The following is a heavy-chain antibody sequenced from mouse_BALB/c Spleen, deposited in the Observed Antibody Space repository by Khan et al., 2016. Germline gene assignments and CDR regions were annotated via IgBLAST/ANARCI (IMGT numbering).Heavy chain of an antibody. CDR3: ARGSTVVDD. Sequence: QVQLQQPGAELVRPGASVKLSCKASGHPFTSYWMNWFKQRPEQGLEWIGRIDPYDGETHYDQKFKDKAILTVDKSSSTAYMQLSRLTSEDSAVYYCARGSTVVDDWGQGTTLTVSS. CDR1: GHPFTSYW. D-gene: IGHD1-1*01. J-gene: IGHJ2*01. V-gene: IGHV1-74*01. CDR2: IDPYDGET.